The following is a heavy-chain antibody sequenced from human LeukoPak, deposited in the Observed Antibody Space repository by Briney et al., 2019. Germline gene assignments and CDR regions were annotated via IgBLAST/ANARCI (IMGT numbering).Heavy chain of an antibody. J-gene: IGHJ3*02. CDR2: IYHSGST. Sequence: PSETLSLTCSVSGYSISSDYYWGWIRQPPGKGLEWIGSIYHSGSTYYNPSLKSRVTISVDTSKNQFSLKLSSVTAADTAVYYCARDYYDSSGHDAFDIWGQGTMVTVSS. D-gene: IGHD3-22*01. CDR1: GYSISSDYY. V-gene: IGHV4-38-2*02. CDR3: ARDYYDSSGHDAFDI.